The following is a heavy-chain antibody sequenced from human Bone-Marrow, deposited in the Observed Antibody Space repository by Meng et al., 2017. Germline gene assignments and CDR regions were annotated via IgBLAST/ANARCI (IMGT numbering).Heavy chain of an antibody. CDR1: GGSISSYY. CDR3: ARTSDTAAGYYYYYGMDV. CDR2: IYTSGST. J-gene: IGHJ6*02. V-gene: IGHV4-4*07. Sequence: SETLSLTCTVSGGSISSYYWSWIRQPAGKGLEWIGRIYTSGSTNYNPSLKSRVTMSVDTSKNQFSLKLSSVTAADTAVYYCARTSDTAAGYYYYYGMDVWGQGTTVTVSS. D-gene: IGHD5-18*01.